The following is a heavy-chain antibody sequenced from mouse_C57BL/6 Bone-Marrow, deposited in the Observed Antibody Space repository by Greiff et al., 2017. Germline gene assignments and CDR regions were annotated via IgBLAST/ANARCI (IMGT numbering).Heavy chain of an antibody. CDR2: IHPNSGST. Sequence: QVQLQQPGAELVKPGASVKLSCKASGYTFTSYWMHWVKQRPGQGLEWIGMIHPNSGSTNYNEKFKSKATLTVDKSSSTAYMQLSSLTSEDSAVYYCARYGKGDWYFDVWGTGTTLTVSS. CDR1: GYTFTSYW. CDR3: ARYGKGDWYFDV. V-gene: IGHV1-64*01. D-gene: IGHD2-10*02. J-gene: IGHJ1*03.